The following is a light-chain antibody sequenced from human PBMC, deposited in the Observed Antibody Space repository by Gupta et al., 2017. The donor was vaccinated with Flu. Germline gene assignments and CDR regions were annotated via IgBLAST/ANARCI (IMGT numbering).Light chain of an antibody. V-gene: IGKV2-30*01. J-gene: IGKJ2*03. CDR3: MQGTHLYS. CDR2: KVS. Sequence: AVLTQFPLSLPVTLEPPASISCRSSQSLVDSDGNTYLNWFQQRPGQSPRRLIYKVSNRDSGFPDRFSGSGSGTDFTLKISRVEDEDVGVYYCMQGTHLYSFGQGTKLEIK. CDR1: QSLVDSDGNTY.